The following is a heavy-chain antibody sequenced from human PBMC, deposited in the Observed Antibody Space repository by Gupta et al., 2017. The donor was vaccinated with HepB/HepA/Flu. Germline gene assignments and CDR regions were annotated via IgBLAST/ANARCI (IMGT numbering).Heavy chain of an antibody. CDR1: GFTCSSYA. J-gene: IGHJ4*02. CDR2: ISGSGGTT. CDR3: AKDRAGYCGGNCYEGFDY. Sequence: EVQLLESGGGLVQPGGSLRLSCAASGFTCSSYAMSWVRQAPGKGLEWVSVISGSGGTTNYADSVKGRFTISRDNSKNTLYLQMNSRRAEDTAVYYCAKDRAGYCGGNCYEGFDYWGQGTLVTVSS. D-gene: IGHD2-21*01. V-gene: IGHV3-23*01.